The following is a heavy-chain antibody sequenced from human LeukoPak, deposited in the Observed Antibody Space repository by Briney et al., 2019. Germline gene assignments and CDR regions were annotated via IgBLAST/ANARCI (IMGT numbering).Heavy chain of an antibody. D-gene: IGHD4-17*01. CDR2: IDPSDSYT. V-gene: IGHV5-10-1*01. Sequence: GESLKISCKGSGYSFTTYWITWVRQMPGKGLEWMGRIDPSDSYTNYSPSFQGHVTISADKSISTAYLQWSSLKASDTAMYYCATVTTIYYYYGMDVWGQGTTVTVSS. CDR1: GYSFTTYW. J-gene: IGHJ6*02. CDR3: ATVTTIYYYYGMDV.